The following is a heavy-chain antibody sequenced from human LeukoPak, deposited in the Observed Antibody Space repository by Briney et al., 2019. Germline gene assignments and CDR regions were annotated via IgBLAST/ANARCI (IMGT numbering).Heavy chain of an antibody. J-gene: IGHJ4*02. CDR2: ISYDGSNK. Sequence: GGSLRLSCAASGFTFSNYGMHWVRQAPGKGLEWVAVISYDGSNKYYADSVKGRFTISRDNSKNTLYLQMNSLRAEDTAVYYCAKDQWELLYYFDYWGQGTLVTVSS. CDR3: AKDQWELLYYFDY. CDR1: GFTFSNYG. D-gene: IGHD1-26*01. V-gene: IGHV3-30*18.